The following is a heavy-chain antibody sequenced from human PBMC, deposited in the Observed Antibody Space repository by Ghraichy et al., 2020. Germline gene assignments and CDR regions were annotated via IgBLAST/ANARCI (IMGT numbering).Heavy chain of an antibody. CDR2: IYYSGST. D-gene: IGHD1-7*01. V-gene: IGHV4-39*01. CDR1: GGSISSSSYY. CDR3: ASQTGPPLDWNYVGDAFDI. J-gene: IGHJ3*02. Sequence: SETLSLTCTVSGGSISSSSYYWGWIRQPPGKGLEWIGSIYYSGSTYYNPSLKSRVTISVDTSKNQFSLKLSSVTAADTAVYYCASQTGPPLDWNYVGDAFDIWGQGTMVTVSS.